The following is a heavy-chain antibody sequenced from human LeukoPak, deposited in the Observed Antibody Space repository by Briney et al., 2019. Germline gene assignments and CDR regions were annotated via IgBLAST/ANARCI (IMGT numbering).Heavy chain of an antibody. D-gene: IGHD5-12*01. CDR3: AKVSGYDFSYFDY. CDR1: GLTFSSSG. V-gene: IGHV3-30*02. J-gene: IGHJ4*02. Sequence: PGGSLRLSCAASGLTFSSSGMHWVRQAPGKGLEWVAFIRYDGSNKYYADSVKGRFTISRDNSKNTLYLQMNSLRAEDTAVYYCAKVSGYDFSYFDYWGQGTLVTVSS. CDR2: IRYDGSNK.